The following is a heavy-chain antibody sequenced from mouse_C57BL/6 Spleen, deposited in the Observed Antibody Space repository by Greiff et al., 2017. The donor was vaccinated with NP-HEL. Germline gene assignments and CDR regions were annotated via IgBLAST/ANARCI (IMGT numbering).Heavy chain of an antibody. CDR1: GYTFTSYW. D-gene: IGHD1-1*01. CDR3: AIGRTITTVVDWYFDV. CDR2: IHPSDSDT. J-gene: IGHJ1*03. Sequence: QVQLKQPGAELVKPGASVKVSCKASGYTFTSYWMHWVKQRPGQGLEWIGRIHPSDSDTNYNQKFKGKATLTVDKSSSTAYMQLSSLTSEDSAVYYCAIGRTITTVVDWYFDVWGTGTTVTVSS. V-gene: IGHV1-74*01.